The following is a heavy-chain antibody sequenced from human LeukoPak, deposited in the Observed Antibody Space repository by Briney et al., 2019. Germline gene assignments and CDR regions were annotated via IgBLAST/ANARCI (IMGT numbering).Heavy chain of an antibody. CDR1: GFTFSSYS. CDR3: ARVGAMVRGNWFDP. CDR2: ISSSSSYI. V-gene: IGHV3-21*01. J-gene: IGHJ5*02. D-gene: IGHD3-10*01. Sequence: GGSLRLSCAASGFTFSSYSMNWVRQAPGKGLEWVSSISSSSSYIYYADSVKGQFTISRDNAKNSLYLQMNSLRAEDTAVYYCARVGAMVRGNWFDPWGQGTLVTVSS.